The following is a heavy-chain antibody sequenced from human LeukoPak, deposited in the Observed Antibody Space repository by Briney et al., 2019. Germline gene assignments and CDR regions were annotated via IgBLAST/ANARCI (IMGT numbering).Heavy chain of an antibody. CDR3: ARWDDLFLIDF. CDR1: GITFNTYGMHS. V-gene: IGHV3-33*01. CDR2: IWYDGSNK. Sequence: GGSLRLSCAASGITFNTYGMHSMHWVRQAPGKGLEWVAVIWYDGSNKQYADSVKGRFTISRDNSKNTLSLQMNSLRVEDTAVYYCARWDDLFLIDFWGQGTLVTVSS. J-gene: IGHJ4*02. D-gene: IGHD3-9*01.